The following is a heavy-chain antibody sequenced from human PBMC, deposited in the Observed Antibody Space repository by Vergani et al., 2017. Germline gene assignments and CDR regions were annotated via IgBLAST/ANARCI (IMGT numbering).Heavy chain of an antibody. CDR1: GFTFSSYA. J-gene: IGHJ6*02. V-gene: IGHV3-23*01. D-gene: IGHD1-20*01. CDR2: ISGSGGST. Sequence: EVQLLESGGGLVQPGGSLRLSCAASGFTFSSYAMSWVRQAPGKGLEWVSAISGSGGSTYYADSVKGRFTISRDNSKNTLYLQMNSLRAEDTAVYYCAKGSVSITGTAREYYGMDVWGQGTTVTVSS. CDR3: AKGSVSITGTAREYYGMDV.